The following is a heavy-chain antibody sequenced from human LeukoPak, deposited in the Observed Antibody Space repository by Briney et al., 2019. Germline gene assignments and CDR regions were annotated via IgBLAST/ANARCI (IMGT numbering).Heavy chain of an antibody. CDR2: MDYSGST. CDR1: GGSISDCY. Sequence: SETLSLTCTVSGGSISDCYWTWIRQSPGTGLEWIGYMDYSGSTAYNPSLKSRVTISIDTSKKQFSLELSSVTAADTAIYFCARRKRGSGGPFDYWGQGTLVTVSS. V-gene: IGHV4-59*08. CDR3: ARRKRGSGGPFDY. J-gene: IGHJ4*02. D-gene: IGHD6-19*01.